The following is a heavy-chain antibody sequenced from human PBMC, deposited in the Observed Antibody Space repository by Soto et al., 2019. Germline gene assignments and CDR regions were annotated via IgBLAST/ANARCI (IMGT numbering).Heavy chain of an antibody. D-gene: IGHD6-13*01. J-gene: IGHJ4*02. Sequence: SETLSLTCAVYGGSFSGYYWSWIRQPPGKGLEWIGEINHSGSTNYNPSLKSRVTISVDTSKNQFSLKLSSVTAADTAVYYCASVSYSSSWYREYWGKGTLVTVSS. CDR1: GGSFSGYY. V-gene: IGHV4-34*01. CDR3: ASVSYSSSWYREY. CDR2: INHSGST.